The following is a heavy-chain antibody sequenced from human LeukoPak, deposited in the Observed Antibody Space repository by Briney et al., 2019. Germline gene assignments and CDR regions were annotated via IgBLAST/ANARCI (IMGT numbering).Heavy chain of an antibody. CDR3: AKGEAVAGTSSWFDP. CDR2: ISASGGST. J-gene: IGHJ5*02. CDR1: AFTFSSYA. D-gene: IGHD6-19*01. Sequence: GGSLRLSCAASAFTFSSYAMSWVRQAPGKGLEWVSAISASGGSTYYTDSVKGRLTISRDNPKNTLYLQMNSLRAEDTAVYYCAKGEAVAGTSSWFDPWGQGTLVTVSS. V-gene: IGHV3-23*01.